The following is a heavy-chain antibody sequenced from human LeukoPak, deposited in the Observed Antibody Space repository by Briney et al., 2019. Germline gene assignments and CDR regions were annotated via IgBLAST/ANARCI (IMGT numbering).Heavy chain of an antibody. Sequence: PGESLKISCKGSGYSFTSYWIGWVRQMPGKGLEWMGIIYPGDSDTRYSPSFQGQVTISADKSISTAYLQWSSLKASDTAMYYCARHSCCGGDCYKDYYYYYMDVWGKGTTVTVSS. D-gene: IGHD2-21*01. CDR3: ARHSCCGGDCYKDYYYYYMDV. V-gene: IGHV5-51*01. CDR1: GYSFTSYW. CDR2: IYPGDSDT. J-gene: IGHJ6*03.